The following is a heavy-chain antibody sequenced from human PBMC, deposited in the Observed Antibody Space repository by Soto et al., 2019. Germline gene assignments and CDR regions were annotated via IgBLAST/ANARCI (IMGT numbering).Heavy chain of an antibody. CDR3: TRTFYYGSGSFDAFDL. V-gene: IGHV3-72*01. J-gene: IGHJ3*01. D-gene: IGHD3-10*01. CDR2: TRDKVNTYTT. CDR1: RFTVSDHY. Sequence: GGSLRLSCAASRFTVSDHYMDWVRQAPGKGLEWIGRTRDKVNTYTTEYAASVKGRFTLSRDDSKNSLYLEMNSLKTEDTAVYYCTRTFYYGSGSFDAFDLWGQGTLVTVSS.